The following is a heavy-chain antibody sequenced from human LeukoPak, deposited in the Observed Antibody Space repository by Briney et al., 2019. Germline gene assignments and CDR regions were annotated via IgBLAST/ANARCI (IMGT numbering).Heavy chain of an antibody. CDR3: ARVGQWLVAYNWFDP. D-gene: IGHD6-19*01. J-gene: IGHJ5*02. Sequence: SETLSLTCAVYGGSFSGYYWSWIRQPPGKGLDWIGEINHSGSTNYNPSLKSRVTISVDTSKNQFSLKLSSVTAADTAVYYCARVGQWLVAYNWFDPWGQGTLVSVSS. CDR1: GGSFSGYY. V-gene: IGHV4-34*01. CDR2: INHSGST.